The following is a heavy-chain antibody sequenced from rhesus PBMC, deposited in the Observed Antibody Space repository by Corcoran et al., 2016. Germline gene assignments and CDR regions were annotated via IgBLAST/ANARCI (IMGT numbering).Heavy chain of an antibody. Sequence: QLQLQESGPGLVKPSETLSLTCAVSGGPISSTDWSWNRQPQGKVREWMGRTSGSGGSTDSNPSLKRRVTISTDTSKNQCSLKLSSVTAADTAVYYGARTAGRWVGGRFDVWGPGVLVTVSS. J-gene: IGHJ5-1*01. CDR2: TSGSGGST. V-gene: IGHV4-173*01. CDR3: ARTAGRWVGGRFDV. CDR1: GGPISSTD. D-gene: IGHD5-24*01.